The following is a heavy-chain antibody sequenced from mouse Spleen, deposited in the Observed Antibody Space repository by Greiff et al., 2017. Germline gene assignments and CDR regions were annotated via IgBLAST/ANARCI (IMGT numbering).Heavy chain of an antibody. V-gene: IGHV5-4*02. CDR1: GFTFSDYY. CDR2: ISDGGSYT. CDR3: ARDLYYDYSYAMDY. Sequence: EVKLVESGGGLVKPGGSLKLSCAASGFTFSDYYMYWVRQTPEKRLEWVATISDGGSYTYYPDSVKGRFTISRDNAKNNLYLQMSSLKSEDTAMYYCARDLYYDYSYAMDYWGQGTSVTVSS. D-gene: IGHD2-4*01. J-gene: IGHJ4*01.